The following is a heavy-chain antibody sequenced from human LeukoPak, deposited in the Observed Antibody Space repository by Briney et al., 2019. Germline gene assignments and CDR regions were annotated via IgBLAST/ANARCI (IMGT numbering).Heavy chain of an antibody. CDR3: ARVVGIAVAGTIGY. CDR2: IIPILGIA. Sequence: SVKVSCKASGGTFSSYAISWVRQAPGQGLEWMGRIIPILGIANYAQKFQGRVTITADKSTSTAYMELSSLRSEDTAVYYCARVVGIAVAGTIGYWGQGTLVTVSS. V-gene: IGHV1-69*04. D-gene: IGHD6-13*01. CDR1: GGTFSSYA. J-gene: IGHJ4*02.